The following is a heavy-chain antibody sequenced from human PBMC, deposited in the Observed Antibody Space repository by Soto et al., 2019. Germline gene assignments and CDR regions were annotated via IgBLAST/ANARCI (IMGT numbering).Heavy chain of an antibody. CDR2: IYYSGST. D-gene: IGHD2-2*02. J-gene: IGHJ6*02. CDR3: ASEKGYCSSTSCYTPYGMDV. V-gene: IGHV4-31*03. Sequence: SETLSLTCTVSGGSISSGGYYWSWIRQHPGKGLEWIGYIYYSGSTYYNPSLKSRVTISVDTSKNQFSLKLSSVTAADTAVYYCASEKGYCSSTSCYTPYGMDVWGQGTTVTVSS. CDR1: GGSISSGGYY.